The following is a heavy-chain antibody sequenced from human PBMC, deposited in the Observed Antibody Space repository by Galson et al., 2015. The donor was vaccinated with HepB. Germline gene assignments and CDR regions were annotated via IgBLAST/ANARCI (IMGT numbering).Heavy chain of an antibody. J-gene: IGHJ4*01. D-gene: IGHD5-12*01. Sequence: SLRLSCAAPGLTLSRFHVSWVRQAPGKGLEWLSAISDNGVYTLYVDSVRGRFTISRDNSKNTFSLQMSDLRPEDTALYYCGKDLTAQVDIIGSWGHGTLVTVAS. CDR3: GKDLTAQVDIIGS. CDR1: GLTLSRFH. CDR2: ISDNGVYT. V-gene: IGHV3-23*01.